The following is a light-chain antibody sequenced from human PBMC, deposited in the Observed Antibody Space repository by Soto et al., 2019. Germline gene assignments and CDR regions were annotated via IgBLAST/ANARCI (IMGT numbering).Light chain of an antibody. CDR2: AAS. CDR1: QTVTSY. J-gene: IGKJ4*01. V-gene: IGKV1-39*01. Sequence: DVQMTQSPSSLSASVGDSLTLTCRASQTVTSYLNWYQQKPGKAPKLLIYAASTLQSGVPPRFSGSESGTDFTLTISSLQPEDSASYYCQQYYNSVLTFGGGTKVDIK. CDR3: QQYYNSVLT.